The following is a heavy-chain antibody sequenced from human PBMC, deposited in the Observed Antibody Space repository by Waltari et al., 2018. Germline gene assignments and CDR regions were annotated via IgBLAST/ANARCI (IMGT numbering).Heavy chain of an antibody. J-gene: IGHJ3*02. Sequence: QVQLVQSGAEVKKPGASVKVSCKASGYTFTSYALNWVRQATGQGLEWMGWMNPNSGNTGYAQKFQGRVTMTRNTSISTAYMELSSLRSEDTAVYYCASKPLVGGVAFDIWGQGTMVTVSS. CDR2: MNPNSGNT. CDR3: ASKPLVGGVAFDI. V-gene: IGHV1-8*01. D-gene: IGHD2-21*01. CDR1: GYTFTSYA.